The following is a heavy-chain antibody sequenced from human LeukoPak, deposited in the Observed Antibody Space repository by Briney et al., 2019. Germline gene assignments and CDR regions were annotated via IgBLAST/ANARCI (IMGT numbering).Heavy chain of an antibody. CDR2: INHSGST. D-gene: IGHD6-13*01. Sequence: SETLSLTCAVYGGSFSGYYWSWIRQPPGKGLEWIGEINHSGSTNYNPSPKSRVTISVDTSKNQFSLKLSSVTAADTAVYYCATTSIAAAPPLYYYYYGMDVWGQGTTVTVSS. CDR1: GGSFSGYY. CDR3: ATTSIAAAPPLYYYYYGMDV. J-gene: IGHJ6*02. V-gene: IGHV4-34*01.